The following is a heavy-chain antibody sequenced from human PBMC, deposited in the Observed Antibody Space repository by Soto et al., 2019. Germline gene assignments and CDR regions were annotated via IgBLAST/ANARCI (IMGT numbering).Heavy chain of an antibody. J-gene: IGHJ4*02. V-gene: IGHV1-69*01. CDR3: ARDVSSDTTGFRGYDL. CDR2: FIPIFVSA. D-gene: IGHD3-10*01. CDR1: GGTVSSYA. Sequence: QLHLVQSGAEVKKAGSSVKVSCKASGGTVSSYAITWVRQAPGKGLEWMGVFIPIFVSAHYAPKFQGRITITADESTSTAYMELSGLTSEDTAIYDCARDVSSDTTGFRGYDLGGQGTQVTVSS.